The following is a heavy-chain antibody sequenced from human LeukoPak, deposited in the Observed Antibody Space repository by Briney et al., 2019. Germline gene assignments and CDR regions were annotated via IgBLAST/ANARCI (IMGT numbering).Heavy chain of an antibody. V-gene: IGHV4-59*08. CDR1: GGSINNYH. CDR3: AGYKTGGGFLDI. D-gene: IGHD3-16*01. CDR2: IYYSGST. J-gene: IGHJ3*02. Sequence: PSETLSLTCTVSGGSINNYHWSWIRQPPGKGLEWIGYIYYSGSTNYNPSLKSRVTISVDTSKNQFSLKLSSVTAADTAVHYCAGYKTGGGFLDIGGKGTAVTVSS.